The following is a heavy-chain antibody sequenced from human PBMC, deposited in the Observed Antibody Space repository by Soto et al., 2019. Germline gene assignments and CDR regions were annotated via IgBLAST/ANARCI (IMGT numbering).Heavy chain of an antibody. CDR1: GFTFSNYG. Sequence: GGSLRLSCAASGFTFSNYGMHWVRQAPGKGLEWVAVISYDGSDKYYADSVKGRFSISRDNSKNTLYLQMNSLRAEDTAVYYCAKVTGYCSSSSCRRDYYHYYGMDVWGQGTTVTVSS. J-gene: IGHJ6*02. D-gene: IGHD2-2*01. V-gene: IGHV3-30*18. CDR2: ISYDGSDK. CDR3: AKVTGYCSSSSCRRDYYHYYGMDV.